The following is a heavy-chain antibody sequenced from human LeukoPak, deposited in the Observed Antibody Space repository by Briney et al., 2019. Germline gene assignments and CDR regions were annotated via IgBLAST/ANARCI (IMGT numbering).Heavy chain of an antibody. D-gene: IGHD3-22*01. V-gene: IGHV4-34*01. CDR3: ARDVFYYGSRGYYSYYFDY. CDR2: INHSGST. J-gene: IGHJ4*02. CDR1: GGSFSGYY. Sequence: SETLSLTCAVYGGSFSGYYWSWIRQPPGKGLEWIGEINHSGSTNYNPSLKSRVTISVDTSKNQFSLKLSSVTAADTAVYYCARDVFYYGSRGYYSYYFDYWGQGTLVTVSS.